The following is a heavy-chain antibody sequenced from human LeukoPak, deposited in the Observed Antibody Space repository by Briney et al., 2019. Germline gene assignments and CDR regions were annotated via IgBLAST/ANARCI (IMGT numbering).Heavy chain of an antibody. Sequence: ASVKVSCKASGYTFTGYYMHWVRQAPGQGLEWMGWINPNSGGTNYAQKLQGRVTMTRDTSISTAYMELSRLRSDDTAVYYCARAVTDSSGYFHSWFDPWGQGTLVTVSS. V-gene: IGHV1-2*02. CDR2: INPNSGGT. J-gene: IGHJ5*02. CDR3: ARAVTDSSGYFHSWFDP. CDR1: GYTFTGYY. D-gene: IGHD3-22*01.